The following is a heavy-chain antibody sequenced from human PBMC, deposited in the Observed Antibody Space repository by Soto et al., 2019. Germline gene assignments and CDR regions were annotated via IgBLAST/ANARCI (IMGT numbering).Heavy chain of an antibody. J-gene: IGHJ6*02. CDR3: ARVVPDAIYYYYGMDV. V-gene: IGHV3-53*02. D-gene: IGHD2-2*02. CDR2: IYSGGST. Sequence: EVQLVETGGGLIQPGGSLRLSCAASGFTVSSNYMSWVRQAPGKGREWVSVIYSGGSTYYAESVKGRLTISRDNSKNPLYLPMNSLGAEDTVVYYCARVVPDAIYYYYGMDVWGQGTTVTVSS. CDR1: GFTVSSNY.